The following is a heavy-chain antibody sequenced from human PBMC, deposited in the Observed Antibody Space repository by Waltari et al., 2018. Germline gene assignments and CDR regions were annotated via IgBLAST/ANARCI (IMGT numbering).Heavy chain of an antibody. V-gene: IGHV4-39*01. J-gene: IGHJ4*02. D-gene: IGHD6-6*01. Sequence: QLQLQESGPGLVKPSETLSLTCTVSGGSISSSSYYWGWIRQPPGKGLAWIGGIYYSGRPYYNPSLKSRVTISVDTSKNQFSLKLSSVTAADTAVYYCARIIAARLLFDYWGQGTLVTVSS. CDR2: IYYSGRP. CDR3: ARIIAARLLFDY. CDR1: GGSISSSSYY.